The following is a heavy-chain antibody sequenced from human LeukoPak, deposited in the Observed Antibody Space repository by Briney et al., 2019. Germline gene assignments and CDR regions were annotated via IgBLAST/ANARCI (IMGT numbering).Heavy chain of an antibody. CDR1: GFTFSSYG. V-gene: IGHV3-30*18. Sequence: GGPLRLSCAASGFTFSSYGMHWVRQAPGKGLEWVAVISYDGSNKYYADSVKGRFTISRDNSKNTLYLQMNSLRAEDTAVYYCAKDLPEIIVEYYFDYWGQGTLVTVSS. D-gene: IGHD3-22*01. CDR3: AKDLPEIIVEYYFDY. J-gene: IGHJ4*02. CDR2: ISYDGSNK.